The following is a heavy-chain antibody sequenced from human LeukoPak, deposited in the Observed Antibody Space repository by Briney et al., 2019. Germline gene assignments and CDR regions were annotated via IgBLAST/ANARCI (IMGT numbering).Heavy chain of an antibody. Sequence: GGSLRLSCAASGFTFSDVWIRCVRQAPGKGLEWVGRIKSKTYGATTDYAAPVKGRFTISSDDSKNMLYLQMNSLKIEDTAVYYCTTYDSGSPRGFYYGMYVWGQGTTVTVSS. CDR2: IKSKTYGATT. J-gene: IGHJ6*02. D-gene: IGHD3-10*01. CDR3: TTYDSGSPRGFYYGMYV. CDR1: GFTFSDVW. V-gene: IGHV3-15*01.